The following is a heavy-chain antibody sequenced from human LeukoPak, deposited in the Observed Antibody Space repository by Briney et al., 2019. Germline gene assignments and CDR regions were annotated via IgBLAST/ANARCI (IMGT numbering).Heavy chain of an antibody. V-gene: IGHV1-46*01. CDR3: AREPPPTYYDYVWGSYRFDY. Sequence: GASVKVSCKASGYTFTSYYMHWVRQAPGQGLEWMGIINPSGGSTSYAQKFQGRVTMTRDTSTSTVYMELSSLRPEDTAVYYCAREPPPTYYDYVWGSYRFDYWGQGTLVTVSS. CDR1: GYTFTSYY. D-gene: IGHD3-16*02. J-gene: IGHJ4*02. CDR2: INPSGGST.